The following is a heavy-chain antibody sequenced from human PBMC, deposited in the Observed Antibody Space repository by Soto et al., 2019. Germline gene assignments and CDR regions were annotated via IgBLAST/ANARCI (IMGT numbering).Heavy chain of an antibody. CDR1: GDTFTSYY. V-gene: IGHV1-3*01. Sequence: GASLKVSCKASGDTFTSYYLHWVRQAPGQRLEWMGWINAGNGNTKYSQKFQGRVTITRDTSASTAYMELSSLRSEDTAVYYCARDRGRSGYIENFQHWGQGTLVTVSS. CDR3: ARDRGRSGYIENFQH. J-gene: IGHJ1*01. D-gene: IGHD3-22*01. CDR2: INAGNGNT.